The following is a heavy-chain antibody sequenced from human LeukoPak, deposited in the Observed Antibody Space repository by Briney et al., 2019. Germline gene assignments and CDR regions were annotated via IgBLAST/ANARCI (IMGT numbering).Heavy chain of an antibody. CDR2: INHSGST. CDR3: ARSSSWYSNFQH. Sequence: SETLSLTCAVYGGSFSGYYWSWIRQPPGKGLEWIGEINHSGSTNYNPSLKSRVTISVDTPKNQFSLKLSSVTAADTAVYYCARSSSWYSNFQHWGQGTLSPSPQ. CDR1: GGSFSGYY. D-gene: IGHD6-13*01. J-gene: IGHJ1*01. V-gene: IGHV4-34*01.